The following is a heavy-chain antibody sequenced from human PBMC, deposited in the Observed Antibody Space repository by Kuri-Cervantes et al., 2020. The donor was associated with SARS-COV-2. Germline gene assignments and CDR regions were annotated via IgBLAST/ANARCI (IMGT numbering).Heavy chain of an antibody. CDR1: GGTFSSHA. D-gene: IGHD2-2*02. Sequence: ASVKVSCKASGGTFSSHAISWVRQAPGQGLEWMGWISAYNGNTNYAQKLQGRVTMTTDTSTSTAYMELRSLRSDDTAVYYRARGLGYCSSTSCYRGDAFDIWGQGTMVTVSS. CDR2: ISAYNGNT. J-gene: IGHJ3*02. V-gene: IGHV1-18*01. CDR3: ARGLGYCSSTSCYRGDAFDI.